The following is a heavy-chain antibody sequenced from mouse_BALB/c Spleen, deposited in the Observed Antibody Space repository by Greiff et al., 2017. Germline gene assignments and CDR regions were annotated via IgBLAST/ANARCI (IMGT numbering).Heavy chain of an antibody. V-gene: IGHV1-4*01. CDR3: ARVYYGNPYWYVDV. CDR1: GYTFTSYT. D-gene: IGHD2-1*01. CDR2: INPSSGYT. Sequence: QVQLQQSGAELARPGASVKMSCKASGYTFTSYTMHWVKQRPGQGLEWIGYINPSSGYTNYNQKFKDKATLTADKSSSTAYMQLSSLTSEDSAVYYCARVYYGNPYWYVDVWGAGTTVTVSS. J-gene: IGHJ1*01.